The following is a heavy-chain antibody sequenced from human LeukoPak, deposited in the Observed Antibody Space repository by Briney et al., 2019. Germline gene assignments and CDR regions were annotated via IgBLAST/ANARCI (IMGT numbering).Heavy chain of an antibody. D-gene: IGHD4-17*01. CDR2: IRYDGSNK. J-gene: IGHJ4*02. CDR3: AKDRDDTTVTFFDY. V-gene: IGHV3-30*02. Sequence: PGGSLRLSCAASGFTFSSYGMHWVRQAPGKGLEWVAFIRYDGSNKYYADSVKGRFTISRDNSKNTLYLQMNSLRAEDTAVYYCAKDRDDTTVTFFDYWGQGTLVTVSS. CDR1: GFTFSSYG.